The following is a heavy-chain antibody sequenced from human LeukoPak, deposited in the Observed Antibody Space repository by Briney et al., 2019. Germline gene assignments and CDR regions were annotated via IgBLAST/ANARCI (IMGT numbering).Heavy chain of an antibody. CDR2: ISSSSSYI. Sequence: GGSLRLSCSASGFTFEDYGMHWIRQAPGKGLEWVSSISSSSSYIYYADSVKGRFTISRDNAKNSLYLQMNSLRAEDTAVYYCARDVDYGDYYRRYRYFDYWGQGTLVTVSS. CDR1: GFTFEDYG. V-gene: IGHV3-21*01. CDR3: ARDVDYGDYYRRYRYFDY. J-gene: IGHJ4*02. D-gene: IGHD4-17*01.